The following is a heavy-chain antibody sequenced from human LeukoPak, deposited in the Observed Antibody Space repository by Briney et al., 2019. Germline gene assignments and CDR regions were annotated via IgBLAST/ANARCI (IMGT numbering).Heavy chain of an antibody. V-gene: IGHV4-59*08. Sequence: SETLSLNCTVFGDSIGGYYWSWIRQPPGKGLEWIGYVYQRGSTNYNPSLKSRVLISADRSKNHFSLRLTSVTAADTAVYYCARTLGYCSGGTCYNYFDPWGQGTLVTASS. CDR3: ARTLGYCSGGTCYNYFDP. D-gene: IGHD2-15*01. J-gene: IGHJ5*02. CDR2: VYQRGST. CDR1: GDSIGGYY.